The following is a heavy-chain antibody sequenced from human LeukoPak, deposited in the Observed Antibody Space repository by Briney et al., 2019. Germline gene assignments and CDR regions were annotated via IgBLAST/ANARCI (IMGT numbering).Heavy chain of an antibody. J-gene: IGHJ4*02. CDR2: ISSSVSTI. CDR3: ARRYAAFGARGFDY. D-gene: IGHD3-10*01. CDR1: GFTFSDYY. V-gene: IGHV3-11*04. Sequence: GGSLRLSCTTSGFTFSDYYMSWIRQAPGKGLEWVSYISSSVSTIYYTDSVKGRFTISRDNAKNSLYLQMNSLRAEGTAVYYCARRYAAFGARGFDYWGQGTLVSVSS.